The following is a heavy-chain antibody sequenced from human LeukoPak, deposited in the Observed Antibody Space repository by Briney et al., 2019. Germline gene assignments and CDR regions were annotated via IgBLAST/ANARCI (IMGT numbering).Heavy chain of an antibody. CDR3: ASIAADPYFDY. J-gene: IGHJ4*02. V-gene: IGHV3-7*01. Sequence: GGSLRLSCAASGFMFTSYWMSWVRQAPGKGLEWVANINQDGSAKYYVDSVKGRFTISRDNAKNSLYLQMNSLRAEDTAVYYCASIAADPYFDYWGQGTLVTVSS. CDR1: GFMFTSYW. CDR2: INQDGSAK. D-gene: IGHD6-13*01.